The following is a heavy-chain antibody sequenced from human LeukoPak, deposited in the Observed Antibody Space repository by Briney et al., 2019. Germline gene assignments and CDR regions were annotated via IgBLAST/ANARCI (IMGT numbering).Heavy chain of an antibody. CDR3: ARGRDGYSFGFDY. D-gene: IGHD5-24*01. Sequence: GESLKISCQGSGYSFTSYWIGWVRPMPGKGLEWMGIIYPGDSDTRYSPSFQGQVTISADKSISTAYLQWSSLKASDTAMYYCARGRDGYSFGFDYWGQGTLVTVSS. CDR2: IYPGDSDT. CDR1: GYSFTSYW. V-gene: IGHV5-51*01. J-gene: IGHJ4*02.